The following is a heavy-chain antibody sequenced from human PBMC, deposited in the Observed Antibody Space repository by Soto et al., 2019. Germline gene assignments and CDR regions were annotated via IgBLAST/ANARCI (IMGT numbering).Heavy chain of an antibody. J-gene: IGHJ4*02. CDR1: GGSFSNYA. CDR2: FIPVYGTA. CDR3: ARYVYDSTGYSAFYFDN. Sequence: QVQLVQSGAEVKKPGSSVKVSCKASGGSFSNYAIAWVRQAPGQGLEWMGGFIPVYGTANYAQRFQGRVTLTADKSTATAFMELSSLRSEDTAVYYCARYVYDSTGYSAFYFDNWGQGTLVTVSS. V-gene: IGHV1-69*06. D-gene: IGHD3-22*01.